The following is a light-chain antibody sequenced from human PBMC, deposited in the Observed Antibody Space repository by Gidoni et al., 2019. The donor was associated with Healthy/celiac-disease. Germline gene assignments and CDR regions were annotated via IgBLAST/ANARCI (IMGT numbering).Light chain of an antibody. CDR1: QSISSY. J-gene: IGKJ3*01. CDR2: DAS. CDR3: QQSYSTPRFT. V-gene: IGKV1-39*01. Sequence: DIQMTQSPSSMSASVGDRVTITCRASQSISSYLNWYQQKPGKAPKLLIYDASSLQSGVPSRVSGSGSGTDFTLTISSLQPEDFATYYCQQSYSTPRFTFGPGTKVDIK.